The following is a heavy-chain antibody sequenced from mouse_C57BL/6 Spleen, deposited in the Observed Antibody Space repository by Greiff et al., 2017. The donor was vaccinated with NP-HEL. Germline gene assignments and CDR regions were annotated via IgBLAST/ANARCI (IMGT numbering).Heavy chain of an antibody. Sequence: VQLKESGAELVRPGASVKLSCKASGYTFTDYYINWVKQRPGQGLEWIARIYPGSGNTYYNEKFKGKATLTAEKSSSTAYMQLSSLTSEDSAVYFCARTGSTMVTKGHYYAMDYWGQGTSVTVSS. V-gene: IGHV1-76*01. D-gene: IGHD2-2*01. CDR2: IYPGSGNT. J-gene: IGHJ4*01. CDR1: GYTFTDYY. CDR3: ARTGSTMVTKGHYYAMDY.